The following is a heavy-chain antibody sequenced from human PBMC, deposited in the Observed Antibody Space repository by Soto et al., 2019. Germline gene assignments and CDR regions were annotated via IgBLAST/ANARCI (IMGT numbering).Heavy chain of an antibody. Sequence: GGSLRLSCAASGFTFSSYGMHWVRQAPGKGLEWVAVIWYDGSNKYYADSVKGRFTISRDNSKNTLYLQMNSLRAEDTAVYYCAREYYYDSSGPRPLDYWGQGTLVTVSS. D-gene: IGHD3-22*01. V-gene: IGHV3-33*01. CDR1: GFTFSSYG. CDR2: IWYDGSNK. CDR3: AREYYYDSSGPRPLDY. J-gene: IGHJ4*02.